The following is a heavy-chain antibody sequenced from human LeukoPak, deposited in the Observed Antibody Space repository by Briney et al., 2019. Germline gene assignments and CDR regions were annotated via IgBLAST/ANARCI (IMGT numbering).Heavy chain of an antibody. CDR3: VRKVQWSLAFCFDS. V-gene: IGHV3-64D*06. CDR2: ISSNGGST. J-gene: IGHJ4*02. CDR1: GFTFSNYA. D-gene: IGHD2-8*01. Sequence: PGGSLRLSCSASGFTFSNYAMYWVRQAPGKGLESVSGISSNGGSTYHADSVKGRFTISRDNSKNTLYLQMSSLRGEDTAVYYCVRKVQWSLAFCFDSWGQGTLVTVSS.